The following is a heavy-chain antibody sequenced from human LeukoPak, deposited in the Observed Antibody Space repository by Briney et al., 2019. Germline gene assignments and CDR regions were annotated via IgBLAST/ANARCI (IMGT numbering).Heavy chain of an antibody. CDR1: GGSISSYY. Sequence: SETLSLTCSVSGGSISSYYWSWIRQPPGKGLEYIGYSYYSGSTDYNPSLKSRVTISVDTSKNQFSLMLNSVTAADTAVYYCARFGTSSSRFFDQWGQGTLVTVSS. J-gene: IGHJ4*02. D-gene: IGHD6-6*01. V-gene: IGHV4-59*08. CDR3: ARFGTSSSRFFDQ. CDR2: SYYSGST.